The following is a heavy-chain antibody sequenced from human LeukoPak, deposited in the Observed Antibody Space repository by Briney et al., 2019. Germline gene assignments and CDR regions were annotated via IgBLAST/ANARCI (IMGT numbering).Heavy chain of an antibody. Sequence: PGGSLRLSCAASGFTFINAWMAWVRQAPGKGLEWVSAISGSGGSTYYADSVKGRFTISRDNSKNTLYLQMNSLRAEDTAVYYCAKVPPRITMIVVVGAFDIWGQGTMVTVSS. D-gene: IGHD3-22*01. CDR3: AKVPPRITMIVVVGAFDI. J-gene: IGHJ3*02. CDR2: ISGSGGST. CDR1: GFTFINAW. V-gene: IGHV3-23*01.